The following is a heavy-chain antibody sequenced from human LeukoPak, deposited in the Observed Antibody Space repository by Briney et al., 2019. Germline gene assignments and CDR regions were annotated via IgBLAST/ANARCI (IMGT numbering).Heavy chain of an antibody. D-gene: IGHD3-22*01. CDR3: ARDRYYYDSSGYYVVDYFDY. Sequence: SETLSLTCTVSGGSISSYYWSWIRQPAGKGLEWIGRIYTSGSTNYNPSLKSRVTMSVDTSKNRFSLKLSSVTAADTAVYYCARDRYYYDSSGYYVVDYFDYWGQGTLVTVSS. J-gene: IGHJ4*02. CDR1: GGSISSYY. CDR2: IYTSGST. V-gene: IGHV4-4*07.